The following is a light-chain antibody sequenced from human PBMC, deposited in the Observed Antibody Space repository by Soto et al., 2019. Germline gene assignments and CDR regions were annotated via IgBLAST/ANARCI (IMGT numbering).Light chain of an antibody. J-gene: IGLJ2*01. CDR1: SSDIGGYNS. V-gene: IGLV2-14*01. Sequence: QSVLTQPASVSASPGQSITISCTGTSSDIGGYNSVSWYQQHPGKAPQLMIYDVSYRPSGISSRVSGSKSGNTASLTISGLQAEDEADYYCSSYTTTRTRVFGGGTKLTVL. CDR2: DVS. CDR3: SSYTTTRTRV.